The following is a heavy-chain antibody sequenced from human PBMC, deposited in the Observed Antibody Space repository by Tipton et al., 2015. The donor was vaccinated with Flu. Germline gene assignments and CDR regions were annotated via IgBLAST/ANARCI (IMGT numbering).Heavy chain of an antibody. CDR3: ARDLRGYSGYTGGDAFDV. Sequence: TLSLTCAVYGGSFSGYYWSWIRQPPGKGLEWIGEINHSGSTYYSPSLKSRVTISADTSNNQFSLRLSSVTAADTAKYYCARDLRGYSGYTGGDAFDVWGQGTMVTVSS. J-gene: IGHJ3*01. V-gene: IGHV4-34*01. CDR2: INHSGST. CDR1: GGSFSGYY. D-gene: IGHD5-12*01.